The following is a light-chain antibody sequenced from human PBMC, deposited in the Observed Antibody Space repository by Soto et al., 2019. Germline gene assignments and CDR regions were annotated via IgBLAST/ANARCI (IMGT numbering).Light chain of an antibody. CDR3: QQRSSWPPPT. CDR2: DAS. Sequence: EIVMTQSPATLSVSPGERVTLSCRASQSAISNLAWYQQKPGQTPRLLIYDASTRATDIPARFSGSGSGTDFTLTISSLLSEDFAIYYCQQRSSWPPPTFGGGTRVDMK. CDR1: QSAISN. V-gene: IGKV3-15*01. J-gene: IGKJ4*01.